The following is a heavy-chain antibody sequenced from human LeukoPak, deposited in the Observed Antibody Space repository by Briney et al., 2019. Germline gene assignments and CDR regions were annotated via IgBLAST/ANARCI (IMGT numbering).Heavy chain of an antibody. CDR1: GCSFTRYW. V-gene: IGHV5-51*01. Sequence: GESLQISCKGSGCSFTRYWIAWVRQMPGKGLEWMGIIYPGDSATRYSPSFQGQVTISADKSISTAYLQWSSLKASDTAMYYCARQGRAAAGDLDYWGQGTLVTVSS. CDR2: IYPGDSAT. D-gene: IGHD6-13*01. J-gene: IGHJ4*02. CDR3: ARQGRAAAGDLDY.